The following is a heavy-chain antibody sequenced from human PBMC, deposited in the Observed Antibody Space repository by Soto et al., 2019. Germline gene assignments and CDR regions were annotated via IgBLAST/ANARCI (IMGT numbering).Heavy chain of an antibody. J-gene: IGHJ6*02. CDR2: IIPIFGTA. D-gene: IGHD1-26*01. V-gene: IGHV1-69*01. Sequence: QVQLVQSGAEVKKPGSSVKVSCKASGGTFSSYAISWVRQAPGQGLEWMGGIIPIFGTANYAQKFQGRVTITADESPSNAYQELSSLRPEEPGVYSRARSAPGGWAHPHGFGMDVWGQGTTVTVSS. CDR1: GGTFSSYA. CDR3: ARSAPGGWAHPHGFGMDV.